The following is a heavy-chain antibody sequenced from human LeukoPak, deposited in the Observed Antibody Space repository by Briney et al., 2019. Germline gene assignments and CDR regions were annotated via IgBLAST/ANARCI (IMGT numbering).Heavy chain of an antibody. CDR1: GGSFSGYY. D-gene: IGHD3-10*01. CDR2: INHSGST. Sequence: SETLSLTCAVYGGSFSGYYWSWIRQPPGKGLEWIGEINHSGSTNYNPSLKSRVTISVDTSKNQFSLKLSSVTAADTAVYHCARNGESGFDYWGQGTLVTVSS. CDR3: ARNGESGFDY. J-gene: IGHJ4*02. V-gene: IGHV4-34*01.